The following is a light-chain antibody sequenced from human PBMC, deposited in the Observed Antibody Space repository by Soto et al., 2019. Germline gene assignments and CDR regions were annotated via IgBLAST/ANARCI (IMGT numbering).Light chain of an antibody. J-gene: IGKJ5*01. V-gene: IGKV3-20*01. CDR3: QQYGHSLSLT. Sequence: EIVLTQSPGTLSLSPGERATLSCRASQSVSSSYLAWYQQKPGQAPRLLIYGASSRATGIPDRFSGSGSGTDFSLTISRLEPEDFALYYCQQYGHSLSLTFGQGTRREIK. CDR1: QSVSSSY. CDR2: GAS.